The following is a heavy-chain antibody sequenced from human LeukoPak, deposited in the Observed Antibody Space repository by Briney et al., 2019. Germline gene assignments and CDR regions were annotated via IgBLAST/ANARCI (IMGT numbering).Heavy chain of an antibody. CDR2: IYYSGRI. V-gene: IGHV4-59*01. CDR1: GGSISSYY. Sequence: PSETLSLTCNVSGGSISSYYWNWIRQPPGKGLEWIGYIYYSGRIDYNPSLKSRVNILIDTSKNQFSLKLHSVTAADTAVYYCAIGDGSGTILDYWDQGTLVTVSS. CDR3: AIGDGSGTILDY. J-gene: IGHJ4*02. D-gene: IGHD3-10*01.